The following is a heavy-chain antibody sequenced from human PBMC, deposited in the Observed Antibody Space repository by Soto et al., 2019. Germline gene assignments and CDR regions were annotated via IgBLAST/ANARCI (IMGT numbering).Heavy chain of an antibody. CDR2: IDYIGNT. V-gene: IGHV4-39*02. D-gene: IGHD3-10*01. CDR3: ARETVASGIGY. CDR1: GGSFTRTSHY. J-gene: IGHJ4*02. Sequence: QLQLQESGPGLVKPSETLSLTCTVSGGSFTRTSHYWVWIRQSPGKGLEWIGNIDYIGNTHYNPSFKSRGTITVDASENPFSLQLSSEAAGVTGSSCCARETVASGIGYWGQGTLLSVSS.